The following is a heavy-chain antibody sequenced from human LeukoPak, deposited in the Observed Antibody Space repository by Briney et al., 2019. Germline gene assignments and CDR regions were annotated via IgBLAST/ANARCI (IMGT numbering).Heavy chain of an antibody. J-gene: IGHJ1*01. CDR1: GGTFSSYA. D-gene: IGHD5-18*01. V-gene: IGHV1-69*05. CDR2: IIPIFGTA. CDR3: ASRGGPGYSYGLEYFQH. Sequence: SVKVSCKASGGTFSSYAISWVRQAPGQGLEWMGRIIPIFGTANYAQKFQGRVTVTTDESTSTAYMELSSLRSEDTAVYYCASRGGPGYSYGLEYFQHWGQGTLVTVSS.